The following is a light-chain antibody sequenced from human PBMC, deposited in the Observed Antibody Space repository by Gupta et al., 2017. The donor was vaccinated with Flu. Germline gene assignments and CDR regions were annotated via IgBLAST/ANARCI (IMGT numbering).Light chain of an antibody. Sequence: QLVLTQSPSASASLGASVKLTCTLTSGHSYYAIAWHQQQPEKGPRYLMKLNSDGSHSKGDGIPDRFSGSNSGAERYLTISSLQSDDEADYYCQTWGAGIRVFGGGTKLTVL. V-gene: IGLV4-69*02. CDR2: LNSDGSH. J-gene: IGLJ3*02. CDR1: SGHSYYA. CDR3: QTWGAGIRV.